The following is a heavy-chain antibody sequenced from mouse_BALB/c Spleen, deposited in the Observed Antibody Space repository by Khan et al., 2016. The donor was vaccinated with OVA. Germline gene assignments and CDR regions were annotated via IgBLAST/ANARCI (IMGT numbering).Heavy chain of an antibody. V-gene: IGHV1S137*01. CDR3: ARSAYDGYYDY. CDR2: ISTYSGNT. Sequence: QVQLQQSGPELVRPGVSVKISCKGSGYTFTDYAMHWVKQSHAKSLEWIGLISTYSGNTNYNQKFKGKATMTVDKSSSTAYIDLARLTSEDSAIYYCARSAYDGYYDYWGQGTTLTVSS. CDR1: GYTFTDYA. D-gene: IGHD2-3*01. J-gene: IGHJ2*01.